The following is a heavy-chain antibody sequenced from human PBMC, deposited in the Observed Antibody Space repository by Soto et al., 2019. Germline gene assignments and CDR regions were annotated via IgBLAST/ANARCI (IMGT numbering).Heavy chain of an antibody. CDR3: AKDASISN. V-gene: IGHV3-23*01. J-gene: IGHJ4*02. CDR2: ISASGVST. D-gene: IGHD3-10*01. Sequence: SMRVACAAAEFTFASNSMSWVRQAPGKGLEWVSGISASGVSTYYADSVKGRFTISRDHSKNTLYLQMNSLRAEDTAVYYCAKDASISNWGQGALVTVSS. CDR1: EFTFASNS.